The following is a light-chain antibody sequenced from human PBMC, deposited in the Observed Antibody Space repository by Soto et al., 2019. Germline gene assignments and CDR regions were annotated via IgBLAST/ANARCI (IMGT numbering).Light chain of an antibody. CDR2: GAS. V-gene: IGKV1-9*01. CDR1: EDISSY. CDR3: QQIKRSPLT. J-gene: IGKJ4*01. Sequence: DIQLTQSPSFLSASVGDRVSITCRASEDISSYLAWYQRKPGKAPKVLISGASTLQSGVPSSFSGSGSGTEFTLTISSLQPEDFATYYCQQIKRSPLTFGGGTKVDIK.